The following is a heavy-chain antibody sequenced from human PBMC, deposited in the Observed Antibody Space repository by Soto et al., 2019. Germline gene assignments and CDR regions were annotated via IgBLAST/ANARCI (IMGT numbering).Heavy chain of an antibody. CDR2: IYPNHSRV. Sequence: PGESLKISCQTSGYRFSSYWIVWVRQMPGKGLEWMGIIYPNHSRVKYNPSVQGQVTMSVDRSISTAYLQWSSLRASDTAVYFCARGNVENWSGPWGQGTPVTVSS. J-gene: IGHJ5*02. V-gene: IGHV5-51*01. CDR3: ARGNVENWSGP. CDR1: GYRFSSYW.